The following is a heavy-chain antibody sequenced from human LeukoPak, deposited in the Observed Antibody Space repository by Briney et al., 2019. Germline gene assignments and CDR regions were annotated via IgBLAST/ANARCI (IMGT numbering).Heavy chain of an antibody. CDR3: AKDGVRGSGSYYSLLFDY. CDR2: ISWNSGSI. D-gene: IGHD3-10*01. V-gene: IGHV3-9*01. J-gene: IGHJ4*02. Sequence: PGRSLRLSCAASGFTFDDYAMHWVRQAPGKGLEWVSGISWNSGSIGYADSVKGRFTISRDNAKNSLYLQMNSLRAEDTALYYCAKDGVRGSGSYYSLLFDYWGQGTLVTVSS. CDR1: GFTFDDYA.